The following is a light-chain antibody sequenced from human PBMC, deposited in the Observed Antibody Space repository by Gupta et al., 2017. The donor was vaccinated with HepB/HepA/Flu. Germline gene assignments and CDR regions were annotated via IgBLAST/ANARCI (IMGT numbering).Light chain of an antibody. CDR1: QRIGNY. Sequence: PITRSASSLSASLVGRVTITCRASQRIGNYLNWFQHKLGKAPKLLIYLTSNLQSGVPSRLSGSGSGTEFTLTISNLQPEDFATYYCQHGYTYPRSFGPGTKVEVK. CDR2: LTS. J-gene: IGKJ3*01. V-gene: IGKV1-39*01. CDR3: QHGYTYPRS.